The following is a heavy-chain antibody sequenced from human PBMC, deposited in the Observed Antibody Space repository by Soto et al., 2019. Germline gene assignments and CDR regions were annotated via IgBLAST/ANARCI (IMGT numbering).Heavy chain of an antibody. CDR1: GFTFSSYG. CDR3: AKTVGASPYGDYVFRSFAFDI. V-gene: IGHV3-30*18. CDR2: ISYDGSNK. D-gene: IGHD4-17*01. Sequence: QVQLVESGGGVVQPGRSLRLSCAASGFTFSSYGMHWVRQAPGKGLEWVAVISYDGSNKYYADSVKGRFTISRDNSKNTLYLQMNSLRAEDTAVYYCAKTVGASPYGDYVFRSFAFDIWGQGTMVTVSS. J-gene: IGHJ3*02.